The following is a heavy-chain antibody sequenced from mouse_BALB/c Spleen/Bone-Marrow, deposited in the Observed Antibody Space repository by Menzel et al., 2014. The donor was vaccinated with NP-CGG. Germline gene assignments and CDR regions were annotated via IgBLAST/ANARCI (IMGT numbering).Heavy chain of an antibody. V-gene: IGHV14-3*02. D-gene: IGHD2-14*01. Sequence: EVKLVESGAELVKPGASVKLSCTASGFNIKDTYMHWVKQRPEQGLEWIGRIDPANGNTKYDPKFQGKATITADTSSNTAYLQLNSLTSEDNDVYYCATYYRYDRRFDYWGQGTLVTVSA. CDR1: GFNIKDTY. CDR3: ATYYRYDRRFDY. CDR2: IDPANGNT. J-gene: IGHJ3*01.